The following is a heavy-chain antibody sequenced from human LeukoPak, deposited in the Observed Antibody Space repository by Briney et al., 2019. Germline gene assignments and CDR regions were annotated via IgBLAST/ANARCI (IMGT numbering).Heavy chain of an antibody. Sequence: ASVKVSCKASGGTFSSYAISWVRQAPGQGLEWMGGIIPIFGTANYAQKFQGRVTITADESTSTAYMELSSLRSEDTAVYYCASSSYCGGDCYSGPDAFDIWGQGTMVTVSS. CDR1: GGTFSSYA. J-gene: IGHJ3*02. CDR2: IIPIFGTA. CDR3: ASSSYCGGDCYSGPDAFDI. V-gene: IGHV1-69*13. D-gene: IGHD2-21*02.